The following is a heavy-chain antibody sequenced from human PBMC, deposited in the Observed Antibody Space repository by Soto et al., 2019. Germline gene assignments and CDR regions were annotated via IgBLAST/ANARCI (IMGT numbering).Heavy chain of an antibody. V-gene: IGHV4-30-4*01. Sequence: SETLSLTCTVSGGSISSGDYYWGWIRQPPGKGLEGFGYTYYRGSTYYNPSLKGRVTISVDTSQNQFSLKLRAVTAAATATYCCARDFGVVYGMDVWGQEPTFTVS. D-gene: IGHD3-3*01. CDR2: TYYRGST. CDR3: ARDFGVVYGMDV. J-gene: IGHJ6*02. CDR1: GGSISSGDYY.